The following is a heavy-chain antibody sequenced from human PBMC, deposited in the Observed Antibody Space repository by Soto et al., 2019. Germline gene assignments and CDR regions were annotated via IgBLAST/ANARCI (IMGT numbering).Heavy chain of an antibody. CDR3: AKDLGYCSGGSCLVNA. V-gene: IGHV3-23*01. CDR2: ISCFGCSI. Sequence: GGSLRLSCAASGFTFSSYAMSWVRQAPGKGLEWVFAISCFGCSIYYAVSVKGRFTISRDNSKSTLYLQMNSLRAEDTAVYYCAKDLGYCSGGSCLVNAWGQGTLVTVSS. D-gene: IGHD2-15*01. CDR1: GFTFSSYA. J-gene: IGHJ4*02.